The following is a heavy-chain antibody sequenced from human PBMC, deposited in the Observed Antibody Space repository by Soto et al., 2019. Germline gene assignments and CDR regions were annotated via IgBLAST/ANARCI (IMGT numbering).Heavy chain of an antibody. CDR1: WYTFTRYA. CDR2: INAVNSNT. D-gene: IGHD6-13*01. V-gene: IGHV1-3*01. J-gene: IGHJ4*02. Sequence: GASVKVSCQASWYTFTRYAMHWLRQAPGQRVEYLVCINAVNSNTKYSLKFQGRVTITRDTSASTAYMELSSLRSEDTAVYYCARDNAGRQQLVLQQSTSFDYWGQGTLVTVSS. CDR3: ARDNAGRQQLVLQQSTSFDY.